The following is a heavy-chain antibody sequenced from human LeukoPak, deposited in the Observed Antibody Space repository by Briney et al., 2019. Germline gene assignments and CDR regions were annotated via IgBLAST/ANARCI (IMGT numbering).Heavy chain of an antibody. CDR2: IYYSGST. V-gene: IGHV4-31*03. CDR3: ARAAVDSSGYNAIDY. D-gene: IGHD3-22*01. J-gene: IGHJ4*02. Sequence: SETLSLTCTVSGGSISSGGYYWSWIRQHPGKGLEWIGYIYYSGSTYYNPSLKSRVTISVDTSKNQFSLKLSSVTAADTAVYYCARAAVDSSGYNAIDYWGQGTLVTVSS. CDR1: GGSISSGGYY.